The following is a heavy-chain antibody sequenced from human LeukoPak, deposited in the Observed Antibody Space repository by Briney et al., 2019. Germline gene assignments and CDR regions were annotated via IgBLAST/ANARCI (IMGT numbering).Heavy chain of an antibody. D-gene: IGHD5-12*01. CDR2: ISASSSTI. CDR3: ARADRQYSGGTEDY. CDR1: GFTFSIYS. J-gene: IGHJ4*02. Sequence: GGSLRLSCAASGFTFSIYSMNWVRQAPGKGLEWVSYISASSSTIYYADSVKGRFTISRDNAKNSLYLQMNSLRAEDTAVYYCARADRQYSGGTEDYWGQGTLVTVSS. V-gene: IGHV3-48*04.